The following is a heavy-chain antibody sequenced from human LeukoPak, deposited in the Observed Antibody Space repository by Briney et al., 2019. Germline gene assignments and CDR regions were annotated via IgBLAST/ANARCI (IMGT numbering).Heavy chain of an antibody. CDR1: GFTFSSYS. D-gene: IGHD2-2*01. CDR3: ARGGEDCSSTSCYGEYYFDY. J-gene: IGHJ4*02. Sequence: GGSLRLSCAASGFTFSSYSMDWVRQAPGKGLEWVAVIWYDGSNKYYTDSVKGRFTISRDNSKNTLYLQMNSLRAEDTAVYHCARGGEDCSSTSCYGEYYFDYWGQGTLVTVSS. CDR2: IWYDGSNK. V-gene: IGHV3-33*08.